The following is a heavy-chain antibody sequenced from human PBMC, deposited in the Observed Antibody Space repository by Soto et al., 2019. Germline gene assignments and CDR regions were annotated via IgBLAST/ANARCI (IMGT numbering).Heavy chain of an antibody. Sequence: ASVKVSCKASGYTFTGYYMHWVRQAPGQGLEWMGWINPNSGGTNYAQKFQGWVTMTRDTSISTAYMELSRLRSDDTAVYYCARDTFYYDSSGCMDVWGQGTTVNVSS. CDR1: GYTFTGYY. D-gene: IGHD3-22*01. J-gene: IGHJ6*02. CDR2: INPNSGGT. CDR3: ARDTFYYDSSGCMDV. V-gene: IGHV1-2*04.